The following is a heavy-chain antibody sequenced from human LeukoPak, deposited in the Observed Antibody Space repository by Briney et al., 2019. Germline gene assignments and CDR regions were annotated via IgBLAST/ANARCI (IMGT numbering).Heavy chain of an antibody. J-gene: IGHJ4*02. Sequence: PGRSLRLSCAASGFTFSSYGMHWVRQAPGKGLEGVAVIWYDRSNKYYADSVKGRFTISRDNSKNTLYLQMNSLRAEDTAVYYCARDPYYYDSSGYFDYWGQGTLVTVSS. CDR1: GFTFSSYG. D-gene: IGHD3-22*01. V-gene: IGHV3-33*01. CDR2: IWYDRSNK. CDR3: ARDPYYYDSSGYFDY.